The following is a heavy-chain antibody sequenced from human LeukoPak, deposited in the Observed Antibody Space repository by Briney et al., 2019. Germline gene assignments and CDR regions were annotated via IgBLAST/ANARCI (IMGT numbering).Heavy chain of an antibody. Sequence: GGSLRLSCAASGFSFSSYSMNWVRQAPGKGLEWVSSISSSSSYIYYADSVKGRFTISRDNAKNSLYLQMNSPRAEDTAVYYCARDHGRDAVDVRVDYWGQGTLVTVSS. J-gene: IGHJ4*02. D-gene: IGHD6-19*01. CDR2: ISSSSSYI. V-gene: IGHV3-21*01. CDR1: GFSFSSYS. CDR3: ARDHGRDAVDVRVDY.